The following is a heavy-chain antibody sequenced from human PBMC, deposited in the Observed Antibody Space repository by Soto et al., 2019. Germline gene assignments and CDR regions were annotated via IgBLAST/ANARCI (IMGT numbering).Heavy chain of an antibody. V-gene: IGHV4-59*08. Sequence: SETLSLTCTVSGGSISSYYWSWIRQPPGKGLEWIGYIYYSGSTNYNPSLKSRVTISVDTSKNQFSLKLSSVTAADTAVYYCARHCSSTSCYGGLDYWGQGTLVTVSS. D-gene: IGHD2-2*01. CDR2: IYYSGST. J-gene: IGHJ4*02. CDR3: ARHCSSTSCYGGLDY. CDR1: GGSISSYY.